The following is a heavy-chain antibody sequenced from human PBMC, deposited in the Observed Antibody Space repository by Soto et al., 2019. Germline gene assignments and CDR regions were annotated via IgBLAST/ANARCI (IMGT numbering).Heavy chain of an antibody. J-gene: IGHJ6*02. CDR1: GGSISSGGYY. V-gene: IGHV4-31*01. CDR3: VRVVNYGNYCMDV. D-gene: IGHD3-10*01. Sequence: PSETLSLTCTVSGGSISSGGYYWSWIRQHPGKGLEWIGYIYYSGSTYYNPPLKSQVTISVDTSKNQYSLKLSSVTAADTDVYYCVRVVNYGNYCMDVWGQGTTVTVSS. CDR2: IYYSGST.